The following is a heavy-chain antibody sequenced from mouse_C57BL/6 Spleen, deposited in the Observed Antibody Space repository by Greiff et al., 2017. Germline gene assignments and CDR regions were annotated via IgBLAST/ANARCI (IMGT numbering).Heavy chain of an antibody. Sequence: VQLKQSGPELVKPGASVKMSCKASGYTFTDYNMHWVKQSHGKSLEWIGYINPNNGGTSYNQKFKGKATLTVNKSSSTAYMELRSLTSEDSAVYYCARANWDPYFDYWGQGTTLTVSS. CDR1: GYTFTDYN. CDR3: ARANWDPYFDY. J-gene: IGHJ2*01. CDR2: INPNNGGT. V-gene: IGHV1-22*01. D-gene: IGHD4-1*01.